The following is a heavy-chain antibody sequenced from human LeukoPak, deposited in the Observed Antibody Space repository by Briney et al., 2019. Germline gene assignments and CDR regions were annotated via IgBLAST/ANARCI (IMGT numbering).Heavy chain of an antibody. CDR1: GFTFSSYA. V-gene: IGHV3-23*01. CDR3: AKDRGHIVVDNPYYFDY. Sequence: GGSLRLSCAASGFTFSSYAMSWVRQAPGKGLEWVSAISGSGGSTYYADSVKGRFTISRDNSKNTLYLQMNSLRAEDTAVYYCAKDRGHIVVDNPYYFDYWGQGTLVTVSS. CDR2: ISGSGGST. J-gene: IGHJ4*02. D-gene: IGHD2-2*01.